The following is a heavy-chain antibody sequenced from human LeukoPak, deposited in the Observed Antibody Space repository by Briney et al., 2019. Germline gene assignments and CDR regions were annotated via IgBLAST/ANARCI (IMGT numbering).Heavy chain of an antibody. CDR3: AREKWWDYYGSGSYSRDGYRLGYYFDY. V-gene: IGHV3-7*01. Sequence: GGSLRLSCAASGFTFSSYWMSWVRQAPGKGLEWVANIKQDGSEKYYVDSVKGRFTISRDNAKNSLYLQMNSLRAEDTAVYYCAREKWWDYYGSGSYSRDGYRLGYYFDYWGQGTLVTVSS. CDR1: GFTFSSYW. D-gene: IGHD3-10*01. CDR2: IKQDGSEK. J-gene: IGHJ4*02.